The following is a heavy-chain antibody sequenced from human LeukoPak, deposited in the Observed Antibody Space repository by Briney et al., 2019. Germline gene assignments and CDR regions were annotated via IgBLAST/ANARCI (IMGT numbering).Heavy chain of an antibody. V-gene: IGHV3-23*01. Sequence: GGSLRLSCAASGFTFSSYAMSWVRQAPGKGLEWVSAISGSGGSTYYADSVKGRFTISRDNSKNTLYLQMNSLRAEDRAVYYCAKDLRITIFGVVITENWFDPWGQGTLVTVSS. CDR2: ISGSGGST. CDR3: AKDLRITIFGVVITENWFDP. J-gene: IGHJ5*02. D-gene: IGHD3-3*01. CDR1: GFTFSSYA.